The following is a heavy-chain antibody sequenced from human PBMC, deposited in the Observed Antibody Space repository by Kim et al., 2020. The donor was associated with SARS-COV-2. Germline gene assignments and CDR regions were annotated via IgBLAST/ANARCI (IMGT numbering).Heavy chain of an antibody. V-gene: IGHV4-34*01. Sequence: SETLSLTCAVYGGSFSGYYWSWIRQPPGKGLEWIGEINHSGSTNYNPSLKSRVTISVDTSKNQFSLKLSSVTAADTAVYYCARRVPAAPYGGNGGYFDYWGQGTLVTVSS. J-gene: IGHJ4*02. CDR1: GGSFSGYY. CDR3: ARRVPAAPYGGNGGYFDY. CDR2: INHSGST. D-gene: IGHD2-2*01.